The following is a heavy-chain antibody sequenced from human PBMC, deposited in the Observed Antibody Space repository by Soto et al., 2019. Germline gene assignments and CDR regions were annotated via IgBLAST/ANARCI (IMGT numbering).Heavy chain of an antibody. D-gene: IGHD2-8*01. CDR1: GYTFTSYA. CDR2: MNPNSGNT. J-gene: IGHJ4*02. V-gene: IGHV1-8*02. Sequence: GASVKVSCKASGYTFTSYAMHWVRQAPGQRLEWMGWMNPNSGNTGYAQKFQGRVTMTRNTSISTAYMELSSLRSEDTAVYYCAKARCTTSNCYVPDYWGQGTLVTVSS. CDR3: AKARCTTSNCYVPDY.